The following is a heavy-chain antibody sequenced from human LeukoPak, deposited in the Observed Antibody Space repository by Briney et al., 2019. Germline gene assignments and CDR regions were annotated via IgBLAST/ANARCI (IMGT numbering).Heavy chain of an antibody. Sequence: PSETLSLTCTVSGGSISSYYWSWIRQPPGKGLEWIGYIYYSGSTNYNPSLKSRVTISVDTSKNQFSLKLSSVTAADTAVYYCARLGEAYYDSSGYYNWFDPWGQGTLVTVSS. CDR1: GGSISSYY. D-gene: IGHD3-22*01. J-gene: IGHJ5*02. V-gene: IGHV4-59*08. CDR2: IYYSGST. CDR3: ARLGEAYYDSSGYYNWFDP.